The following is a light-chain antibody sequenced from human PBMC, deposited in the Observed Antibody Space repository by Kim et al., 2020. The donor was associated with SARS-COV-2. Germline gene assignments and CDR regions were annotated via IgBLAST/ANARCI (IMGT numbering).Light chain of an antibody. CDR1: QSVNSGF. V-gene: IGKV3-20*01. CDR2: GAS. Sequence: EIVLTQSPGTLSLSPGERATLSCRASQSVNSGFLAWYQQKPGQAPRLLMYGASSRATDTPDRFGGSESGTDFTLTISRLEPEDFAVYYCQYYGPSPAFGPGTKVDIK. J-gene: IGKJ3*01. CDR3: QYYGPSPA.